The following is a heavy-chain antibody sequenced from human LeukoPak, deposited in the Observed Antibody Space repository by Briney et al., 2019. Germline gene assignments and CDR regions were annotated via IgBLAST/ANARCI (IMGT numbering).Heavy chain of an antibody. CDR2: ISWNRGSI. J-gene: IGHJ4*02. CDR1: GFTFDDYA. D-gene: IGHD5-12*01. Sequence: GGSLRLSYAASGFTFDDYAMHWVRQAPGKGLEWVSGISWNRGSIGYADSVKGRFTISRDNAKNSLYLQMNSLRADDMALYYCAKGARLRANSYYFDSWGQGTLVTVSS. V-gene: IGHV3-9*03. CDR3: AKGARLRANSYYFDS.